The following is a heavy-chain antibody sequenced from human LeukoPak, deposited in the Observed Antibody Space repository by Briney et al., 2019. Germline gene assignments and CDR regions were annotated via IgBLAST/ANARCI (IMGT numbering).Heavy chain of an antibody. CDR2: IYYSGST. V-gene: IGHV4-39*01. CDR1: GGSISSSSYY. Sequence: SETLSLTCTVSGGSISSSSYYWGWIRQPPGKGLERIGSIYYSGSTYYNPSLKSRVTISVDTSKNQFSLKLSSVTAADTAVYYCARHDYSSGDDYWGQGTLVTVSS. J-gene: IGHJ4*02. CDR3: ARHDYSSGDDY. D-gene: IGHD6-19*01.